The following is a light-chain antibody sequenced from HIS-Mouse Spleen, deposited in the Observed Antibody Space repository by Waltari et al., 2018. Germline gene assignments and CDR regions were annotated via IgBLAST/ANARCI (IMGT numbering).Light chain of an antibody. CDR1: SSDVGGYTY. V-gene: IGLV2-14*03. J-gene: IGLJ2*01. CDR3: SSYTSSSTLVV. Sequence: QSALTQPASVSGSPGQSITISCTGTSSDVGGYTYVSWYQQHPGKAPTLMIYDFSNRPSGVSNRFSGSKSGNTASLTISGLQAEDEADYYCSSYTSSSTLVVFGGGTKLTVL. CDR2: DFS.